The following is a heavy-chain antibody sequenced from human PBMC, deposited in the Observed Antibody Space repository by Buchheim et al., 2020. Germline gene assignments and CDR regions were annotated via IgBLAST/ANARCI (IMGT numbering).Heavy chain of an antibody. CDR1: GYTFTTYY. Sequence: QVQLVQSGAEVKKPGASLRLSCKTSGYTFTTYYIHWVRQAPGQGLEWMGIIIPSSGSTNYPQTFQGRVTMTRDTSTSTVYMDLSRLTSDDTAVCSCVREYVGGNFDYWGQGTL. V-gene: IGHV1-46*01. J-gene: IGHJ4*02. D-gene: IGHD3-16*01. CDR2: IIPSSGST. CDR3: VREYVGGNFDY.